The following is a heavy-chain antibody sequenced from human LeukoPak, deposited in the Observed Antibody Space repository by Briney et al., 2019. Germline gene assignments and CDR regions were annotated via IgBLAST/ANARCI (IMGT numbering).Heavy chain of an antibody. CDR1: GFTFSSYS. Sequence: GGSLRLSCAASGFTFSSYSMNWVRQAPGKGLEWVSYISSSSSTIYYADSVKGRFTISRDNAKNSLYLQMNSLRAEDTALYYCAKDLYGDYGEYYFDYWGQGTLVTVSS. D-gene: IGHD4-17*01. J-gene: IGHJ4*02. V-gene: IGHV3-48*04. CDR3: AKDLYGDYGEYYFDY. CDR2: ISSSSSTI.